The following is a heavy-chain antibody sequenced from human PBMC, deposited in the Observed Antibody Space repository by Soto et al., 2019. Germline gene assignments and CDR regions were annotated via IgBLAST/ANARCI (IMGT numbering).Heavy chain of an antibody. V-gene: IGHV4-59*01. Sequence: SDPLSVTCNVSYVTIRGDYLNWVRQPPGKTLEWIGSIYYTGGTNYNPSLKSRVTISVDTSKNHFSLKFNSLTAADTAVYYCASGTLSTIAAPDSWGPGTLVTV. J-gene: IGHJ4*02. D-gene: IGHD6-13*01. CDR1: YVTIRGDY. CDR3: ASGTLSTIAAPDS. CDR2: IYYTGGT.